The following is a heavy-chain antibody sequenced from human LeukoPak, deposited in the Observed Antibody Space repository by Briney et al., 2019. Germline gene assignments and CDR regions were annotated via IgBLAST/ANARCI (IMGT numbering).Heavy chain of an antibody. V-gene: IGHV4-39*01. CDR1: GGSISSSSYY. D-gene: IGHD3-22*01. CDR2: IYYSGST. J-gene: IGHJ5*02. CDR3: ARQPKYYYDSSGYLHWFDP. Sequence: KPSETLSLTCTVSGGSISSSSYYWGWIRQPPGKGLEWTGSIYYSGSTYYNPSLKSRVTISVDTSKNQFSLKLSSVTAADTAVYYCARQPKYYYDSSGYLHWFDPWGQGTLVTVSS.